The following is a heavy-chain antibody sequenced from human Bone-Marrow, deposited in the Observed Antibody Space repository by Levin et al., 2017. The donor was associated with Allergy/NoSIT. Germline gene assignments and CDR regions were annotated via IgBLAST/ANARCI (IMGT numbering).Heavy chain of an antibody. CDR3: ARDRLSYGYDY. CDR1: GGSMRSGNHY. D-gene: IGHD5-18*01. Sequence: LRLSCTVSGGSMRSGNHYWSWIRQPAGTGLEWIGRIFASGGTNSNPSLKSRLTMSVDTSKNQFSLKLSSVTAADTAGYFCARDRLSYGYDYWGQGTLVTVSS. V-gene: IGHV4-61*02. CDR2: IFASGGT. J-gene: IGHJ4*02.